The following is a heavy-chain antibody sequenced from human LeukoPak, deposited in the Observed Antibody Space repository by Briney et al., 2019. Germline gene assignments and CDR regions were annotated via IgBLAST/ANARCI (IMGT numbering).Heavy chain of an antibody. CDR1: GGTFSSYA. D-gene: IGHD2-15*01. J-gene: IGHJ6*03. CDR2: INAGNGNT. V-gene: IGHV1-3*03. CDR3: AREGPTPGGYYYMDV. Sequence: ASVKVSCKASGGTFSSYAISWVRQAPGQRLEWMGWINAGNGNTKYSQEFQGRVTITGDTSASTAYMELSSLRSEDMAVYYCAREGPTPGGYYYMDVWGKGTTVTVSS.